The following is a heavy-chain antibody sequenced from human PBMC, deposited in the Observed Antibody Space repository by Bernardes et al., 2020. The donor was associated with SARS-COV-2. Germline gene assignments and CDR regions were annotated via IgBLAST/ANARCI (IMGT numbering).Heavy chain of an antibody. CDR2: IGTAGDT. CDR1: GFTFSSYD. CDR3: ARGMSNYDYVWGSYRPGPLYYYYGMDV. Sequence: GGSLRLSCAASGFTFSSYDMHWVRQATGKGLEWVSAIGTAGDTYYPGSVKGRFTISRENAKNSLYLQMNSLRAGDTAVYYCARGMSNYDYVWGSYRPGPLYYYYGMDVWGQGTTVTVSS. D-gene: IGHD3-16*02. V-gene: IGHV3-13*01. J-gene: IGHJ6*02.